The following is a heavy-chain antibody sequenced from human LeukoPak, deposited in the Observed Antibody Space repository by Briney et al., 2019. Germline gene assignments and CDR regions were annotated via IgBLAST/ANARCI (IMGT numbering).Heavy chain of an antibody. CDR3: ARGVLWFGENRQFDY. D-gene: IGHD3-10*01. Sequence: GGSLRLSCAASGFTFSSYSMNWVRQAPGKGLEWVSSISSSSSYIYHADSVKGRFTISRDNAKNSLYLQMNSLRAEDTAVYYCARGVLWFGENRQFDYWGQGTLVTVSS. CDR1: GFTFSSYS. V-gene: IGHV3-21*01. J-gene: IGHJ4*02. CDR2: ISSSSSYI.